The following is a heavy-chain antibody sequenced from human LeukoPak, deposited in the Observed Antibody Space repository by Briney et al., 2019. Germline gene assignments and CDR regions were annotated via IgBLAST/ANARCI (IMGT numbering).Heavy chain of an antibody. CDR3: ARAGVVEMATIGFDY. CDR1: GYTFTSYA. J-gene: IGHJ4*02. CDR2: VNAGNGQT. Sequence: ASVKVSCKASGYTFTSYAIHWVRQAPGQRLEWMGWVNAGNGQTKYSQKFQSRVTITRDTSASTAYMKLSSLRSEDTAVYYCARAGVVEMATIGFDYWGQGTLVTVSS. V-gene: IGHV1-3*01. D-gene: IGHD5-24*01.